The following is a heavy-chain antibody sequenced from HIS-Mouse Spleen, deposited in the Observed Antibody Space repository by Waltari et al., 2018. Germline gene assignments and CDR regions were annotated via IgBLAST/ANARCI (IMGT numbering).Heavy chain of an antibody. CDR1: GGSISSSSYY. CDR2: SYYSGGT. Sequence: QLQLQESGPGLVKPSETLSLTCTVSGGSISSSSYYWGWIRQPPGKGLEWIGSSYYSGGTDYNPSLESRVTRSVDTSKNQFSLKLSSVTAADTAVYYWAREIPYSSSWYDWYFDLWGRGTLVTVSS. D-gene: IGHD6-13*01. V-gene: IGHV4-39*07. CDR3: AREIPYSSSWYDWYFDL. J-gene: IGHJ2*01.